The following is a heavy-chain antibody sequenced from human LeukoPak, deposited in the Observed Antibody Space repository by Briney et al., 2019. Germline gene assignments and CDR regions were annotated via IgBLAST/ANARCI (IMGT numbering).Heavy chain of an antibody. J-gene: IGHJ5*02. CDR3: ARALLVTATNYNWFDP. CDR1: GFTFSSYG. D-gene: IGHD2-21*02. Sequence: GGSLRLSCAASGFTFSSYGMHWVRQAPGKGPEWVGVIGYDGNNKYYTDSVKGRFTISRDNSKNTLYLQMNSLRAEDTAVYYCARALLVTATNYNWFDPWGQGTLVTVSS. CDR2: IGYDGNNK. V-gene: IGHV3-33*08.